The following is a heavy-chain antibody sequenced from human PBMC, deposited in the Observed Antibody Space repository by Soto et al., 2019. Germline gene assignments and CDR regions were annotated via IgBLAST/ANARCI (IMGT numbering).Heavy chain of an antibody. V-gene: IGHV4-39*01. Sequence: KQSQTLSLTCTVSGGSISSSSYYWGWIRQPPGKGLEWIGSIYYSGSTYYNPSLKSRVTISVDTSKNQFSLKLSSVTAAEPAVYYCARRFHMPGIAVAGSLAGKYWYFDLWGRGTLVTVSS. D-gene: IGHD6-19*01. CDR1: GGSISSSSYY. J-gene: IGHJ2*01. CDR3: ARRFHMPGIAVAGSLAGKYWYFDL. CDR2: IYYSGST.